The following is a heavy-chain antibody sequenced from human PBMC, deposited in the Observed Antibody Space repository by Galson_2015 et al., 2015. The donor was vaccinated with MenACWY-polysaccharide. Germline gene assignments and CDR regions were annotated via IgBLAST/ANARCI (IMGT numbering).Heavy chain of an antibody. D-gene: IGHD3-3*01. CDR1: GFTFTSYA. CDR3: AKDSTDLRSVSARFDY. V-gene: IGHV3-23*01. CDR2: IRSSGTNT. J-gene: IGHJ4*02. Sequence: SLRLSCAASGFTFTSYAMSWVRQAPGKGLEWVSSIRSSGTNTYYADSVKGRFTISRDNSKNTLYLQMNSLRAEDTAVYYCAKDSTDLRSVSARFDYWGQGTLVTVSS.